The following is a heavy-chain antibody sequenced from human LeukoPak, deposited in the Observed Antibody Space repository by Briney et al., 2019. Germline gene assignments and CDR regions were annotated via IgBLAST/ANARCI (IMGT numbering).Heavy chain of an antibody. CDR3: ARGVATSY. J-gene: IGHJ4*02. Sequence: GGSLRLSCAASGFTFSSYWVSWVGQARGKGLEWVANIKQDGSEEYYVDSVKGRFTISRDNAKNSLYLQMNSLRAEDTAMYYCARGVATSYWGQGCLVTVSS. V-gene: IGHV3-7*03. CDR1: GFTFSSYW. D-gene: IGHD5-12*01. CDR2: IKQDGSEE.